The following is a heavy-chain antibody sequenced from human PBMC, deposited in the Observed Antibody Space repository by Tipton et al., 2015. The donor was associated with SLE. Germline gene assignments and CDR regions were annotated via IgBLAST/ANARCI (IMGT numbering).Heavy chain of an antibody. Sequence: TLSLTCTVSGGSISSYYWSWIRQPPGKGLEWIGYIYYSGSTNYNPSLKSRVTISVDTSKNQFSLKLSSVTAADTAVYYCARGGTRYCSSTSCFTVYYYYYMDVWGKGTTVTVSS. J-gene: IGHJ6*03. D-gene: IGHD2-2*01. CDR3: ARGGTRYCSSTSCFTVYYYYYMDV. CDR2: IYYSGST. CDR1: GGSISSYY. V-gene: IGHV4-59*01.